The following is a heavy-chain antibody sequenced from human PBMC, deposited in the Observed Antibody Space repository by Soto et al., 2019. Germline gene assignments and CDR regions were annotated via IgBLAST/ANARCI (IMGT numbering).Heavy chain of an antibody. CDR3: AREEGGGYDHRWFDP. V-gene: IGHV4-31*03. Sequence: QVQLQESGPGLVKPSQTLSLTCTVSGGSISSGGYYWSWIRQHPGKGLEWIGYIYYSGSTYYNPSLKGRVTISVDPSKNQFSLKLSSVTAADTAVYYCAREEGGGYDHRWFDPWGQGTLVTVSS. J-gene: IGHJ5*02. D-gene: IGHD5-12*01. CDR1: GGSISSGGYY. CDR2: IYYSGST.